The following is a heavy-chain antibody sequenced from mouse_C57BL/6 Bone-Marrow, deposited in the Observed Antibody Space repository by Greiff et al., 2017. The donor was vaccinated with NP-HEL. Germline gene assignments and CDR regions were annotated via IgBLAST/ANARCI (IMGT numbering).Heavy chain of an antibody. CDR3: ARSIHCYGRSWDFDV. J-gene: IGHJ1*03. V-gene: IGHV14-2*01. CDR2: IDPEDGET. CDR1: GFNIKDYY. Sequence: EVQLQESGAELVEPGASVKLSCTASGFNIKDYYMHWVKQRPEQGLEWIGRIDPEDGETKYAPKFQGKATITVDTSSNTAYLQLSSLTSEDTAVSYRARSIHCYGRSWDFDVWGRGVTVTVSS. D-gene: IGHD1-2*01.